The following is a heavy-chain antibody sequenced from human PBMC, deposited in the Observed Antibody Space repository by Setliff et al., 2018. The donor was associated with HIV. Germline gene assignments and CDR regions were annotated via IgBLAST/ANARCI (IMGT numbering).Heavy chain of an antibody. J-gene: IGHJ6*02. CDR3: ARHKMSTTLGGLVSDYFYYGMDI. Sequence: SETLSLTCTIHGGSVSGHYWSWIRQPPGKGLEWVGSTSDSGTPNYNPSLKSRVTITLDTSKNQFSLKVTSLTAADTAEYYCARHKMSTTLGGLVSDYFYYGMDIWGQGTTVTVSS. CDR1: GGSVSGHY. CDR2: TSDSGTP. D-gene: IGHD3-16*01. V-gene: IGHV4-59*02.